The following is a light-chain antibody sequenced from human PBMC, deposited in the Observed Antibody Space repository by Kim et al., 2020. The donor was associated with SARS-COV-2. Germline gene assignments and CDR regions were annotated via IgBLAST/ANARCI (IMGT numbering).Light chain of an antibody. Sequence: QWLTISSSGSSSNIINNYVHWYQQFPGAAPKRLIYRNNQRPSGVPDRFSGSKSGTSASLAISGLRSEDDADYYCAAWDDTLSGVVFGGGTQLTVL. CDR1: SSNIINNY. V-gene: IGLV1-47*01. CDR3: AAWDDTLSGVV. J-gene: IGLJ2*01. CDR2: RNN.